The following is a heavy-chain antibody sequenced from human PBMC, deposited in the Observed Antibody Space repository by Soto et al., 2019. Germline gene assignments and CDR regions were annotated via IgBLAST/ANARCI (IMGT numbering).Heavy chain of an antibody. D-gene: IGHD3-16*01. V-gene: IGHV1-8*01. J-gene: IGHJ6*03. CDR1: GYTFTSYD. Sequence: ASVKVSCKASGYTFTSYDINWVRQATGQGLEWMGWMNPNSGNTGYAQKFQGRVTMTRNTSISTAYMELSSLRSEDTAVYYCARGLRERPYYYYYYYMDVWGKGTTVTVSS. CDR2: MNPNSGNT. CDR3: ARGLRERPYYYYYYYMDV.